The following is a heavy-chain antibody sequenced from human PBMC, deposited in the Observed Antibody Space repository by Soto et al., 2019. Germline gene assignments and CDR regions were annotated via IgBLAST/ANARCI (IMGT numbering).Heavy chain of an antibody. D-gene: IGHD2-2*01. J-gene: IGHJ4*02. V-gene: IGHV4-59*11. CDR2: MHYSGST. Sequence: PSETLSLTCTVPGGSISSHYWSWIRQPPGKGLEWIGYMHYSGSTNYNPALKSRVTMSVDTSKNQFSLKLTSVTAADTAVYYCASRPATETYFDHWGQGTQVTVSS. CDR1: GGSISSHY. CDR3: ASRPATETYFDH.